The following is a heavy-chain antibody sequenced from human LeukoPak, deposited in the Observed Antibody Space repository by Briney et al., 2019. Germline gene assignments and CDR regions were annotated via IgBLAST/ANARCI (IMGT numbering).Heavy chain of an antibody. Sequence: GASVKVSCKASGGTFSSYAISWVRQAPGQGLEWMGGIIPIFGTANYAQKFQGRVTITADESTSTAYMELSSLRSEDTAVYYCARGPPDSGPGGYYMDVWGKGTTVTISS. CDR1: GGTFSSYA. V-gene: IGHV1-69*13. D-gene: IGHD3-10*01. CDR2: IIPIFGTA. J-gene: IGHJ6*03. CDR3: ARGPPDSGPGGYYMDV.